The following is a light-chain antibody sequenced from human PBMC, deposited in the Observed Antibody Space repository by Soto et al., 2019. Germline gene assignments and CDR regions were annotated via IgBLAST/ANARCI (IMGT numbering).Light chain of an antibody. V-gene: IGLV2-14*03. CDR3: PSYTGSAPFHV. CDR1: TTDVDGYDY. Sequence: QSVLTQPASVSGSPGQSITISCTGATTDVDGYDYVSWYQQHPGQAPKLMIFDVNNRPSGASGRFSGSKSGDTASLTISGIHAAEDGDYYCPSYTGSAPFHVFASGTKVTVL. J-gene: IGLJ1*01. CDR2: DVN.